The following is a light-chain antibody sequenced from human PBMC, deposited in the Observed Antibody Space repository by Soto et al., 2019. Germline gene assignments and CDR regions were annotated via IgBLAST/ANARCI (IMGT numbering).Light chain of an antibody. CDR3: QSYDSSLSGLV. CDR1: SSNIGAGYD. V-gene: IGLV1-40*01. Sequence: QSVLTQPPSVCGAPEQRVTISCTGSSSNIGAGYDVHWYQQLPGTAPKLLISGNSNRPSGVPDRFSGSKSGTSASLAITGLQAEDEADYYCQSYDSSLSGLVFGTGTKLTVL. J-gene: IGLJ1*01. CDR2: GNS.